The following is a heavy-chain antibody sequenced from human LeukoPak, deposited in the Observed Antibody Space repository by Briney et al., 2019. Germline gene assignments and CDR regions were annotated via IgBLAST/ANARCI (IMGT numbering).Heavy chain of an antibody. V-gene: IGHV3-23*01. CDR1: GFTFSNYA. D-gene: IGHD5-12*01. CDR3: AKDRGANY. Sequence: PGGSLRLSCAASGFTFSNYAMSWVRQAPGKGLEWISVISGSGTSTYYADSVKGRFTISRDNSKNTLYLQMNSLRAEDTAIYYCAKDRGANYWGQGTLVTVSS. CDR2: ISGSGTST. J-gene: IGHJ4*02.